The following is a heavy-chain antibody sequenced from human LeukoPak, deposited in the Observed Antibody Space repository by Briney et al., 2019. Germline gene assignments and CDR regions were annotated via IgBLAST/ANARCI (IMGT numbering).Heavy chain of an antibody. CDR3: AKWSGDYPSYYLDY. V-gene: IGHV3-33*06. J-gene: IGHJ4*02. D-gene: IGHD4-17*01. Sequence: PGRSLRLSCAASGFTFSSFGLHWVRQAPGKGLEWVALIRSDGSSKNYADSVKGRFTISRDTSKNTVHLQMNNLRAEDTAVCYCAKWSGDYPSYYLDYWGQGTLVTVSS. CDR1: GFTFSSFG. CDR2: IRSDGSSK.